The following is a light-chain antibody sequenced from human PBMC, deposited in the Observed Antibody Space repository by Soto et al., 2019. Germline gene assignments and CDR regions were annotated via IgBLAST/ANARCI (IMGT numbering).Light chain of an antibody. CDR1: QSVSSN. J-gene: IGKJ1*01. Sequence: EIVMTQSPATLSVSPGERATLSCRDSQSVSSNLAWYQQKPGQAPRLLIYGASTRATGIPARFSVSGSGTEFTLTISSLQSEDFAVYYCQQYNNWPSWTFGQGTKVEIK. V-gene: IGKV3-15*01. CDR2: GAS. CDR3: QQYNNWPSWT.